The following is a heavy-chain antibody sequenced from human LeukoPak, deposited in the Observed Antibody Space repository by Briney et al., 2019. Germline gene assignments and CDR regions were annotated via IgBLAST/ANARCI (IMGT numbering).Heavy chain of an antibody. CDR3: AKGAYDWNY. D-gene: IGHD1-1*01. J-gene: IGHJ4*02. CDR1: GFTFSSYW. Sequence: GGSLRLSCAASGFTFSSYWMHWVRQAPGKGLVWVSRINSDGSSTSYAASVKGRFTISRDDSQNTLYLQMNSLRAEDTAVYYCAKGAYDWNYWGQGTLVTVSS. V-gene: IGHV3-74*01. CDR2: INSDGSST.